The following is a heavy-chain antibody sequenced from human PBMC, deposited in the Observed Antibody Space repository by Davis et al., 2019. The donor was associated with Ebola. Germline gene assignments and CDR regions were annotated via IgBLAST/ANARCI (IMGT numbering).Heavy chain of an antibody. V-gene: IGHV1-18*01. D-gene: IGHD1-1*01. CDR3: ASTTSMESTHFYYYALDV. J-gene: IGHJ6*02. Sequence: GESLKISCKASGCTFTNYGVSWVRQAPGQGLEWMGRISHYDFSTNYGEKFQDRVTLTTDTSTNTAYMELRSLRSDDTAVYFCASTTSMESTHFYYYALDVWGQGTTVTVSS. CDR1: GCTFTNYG. CDR2: ISHYDFST.